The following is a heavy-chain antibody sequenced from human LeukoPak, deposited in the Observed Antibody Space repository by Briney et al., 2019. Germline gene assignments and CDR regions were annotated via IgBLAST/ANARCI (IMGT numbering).Heavy chain of an antibody. CDR1: GGSFSGYY. D-gene: IGHD3-3*01. CDR2: INHSGST. V-gene: IGHV4-34*01. CDR3: ARGTDFWSGYYGY. J-gene: IGHJ4*02. Sequence: SETLSLTCAVYGGSFSGYYWSWIRQPPGKGLEWIGEINHSGSTNYNPSLKSRVTISVDTSKNQSSLKLSSVTAADTAVYYCARGTDFWSGYYGYWGQGTLVTVSS.